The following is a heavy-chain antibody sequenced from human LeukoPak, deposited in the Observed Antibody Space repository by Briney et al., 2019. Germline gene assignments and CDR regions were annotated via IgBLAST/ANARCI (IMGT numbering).Heavy chain of an antibody. CDR1: GGTFSSYA. D-gene: IGHD1-26*01. J-gene: IGHJ3*02. CDR3: ARDVEPEAFDI. CDR2: IIPIFGTA. Sequence: ASVTVSCKASGGTFSSYAISWVRQAPGQGLEWMGGIIPIFGTANYAQKFQGRVTITTDESTSTAYMELSSLRSEDTAVYYCARDVEPEAFDIWGQGTMVTVSS. V-gene: IGHV1-69*05.